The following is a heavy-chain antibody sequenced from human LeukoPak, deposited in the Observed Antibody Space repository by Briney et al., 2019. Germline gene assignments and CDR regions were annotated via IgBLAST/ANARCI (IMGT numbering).Heavy chain of an antibody. CDR1: GGSISSSSYY. Sequence: SETLSLTCTVSGGSISSSSYYWGWIRQPPGKGLEWIGSIYYSGSTYYNTSLKSRVTISVDTSKNQFSLKLSSVTAADTAVYYCARDSPFDYWGQGTLVTVSS. J-gene: IGHJ4*02. V-gene: IGHV4-39*07. CDR2: IYYSGST. CDR3: ARDSPFDY.